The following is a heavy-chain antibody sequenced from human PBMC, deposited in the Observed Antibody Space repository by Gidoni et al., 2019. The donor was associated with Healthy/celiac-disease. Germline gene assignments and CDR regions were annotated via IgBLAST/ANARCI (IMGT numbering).Heavy chain of an antibody. CDR3: ARVRVGAKDY. J-gene: IGHJ4*02. D-gene: IGHD1-26*01. V-gene: IGHV4-30-4*01. CDR2: IYYSGGT. CDR1: GCSISSGAYY. Sequence: QLQLQESGPGLVKPSQTLSLTCTVSGCSISSGAYYWSWIRQPPGKGLEWIGFIYYSGGTYYNPSLKSRVTISVDTSKNQFSLKLSSVTAGDTAVDYCARVRVGAKDYWGQGTRVTVSS.